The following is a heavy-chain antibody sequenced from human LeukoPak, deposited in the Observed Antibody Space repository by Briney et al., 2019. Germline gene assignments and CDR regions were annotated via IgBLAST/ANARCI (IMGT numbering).Heavy chain of an antibody. D-gene: IGHD5-12*01. V-gene: IGHV3-30*03. Sequence: QPGRSLRLSCAASGFTFSSYGMHWVRQAPGKGLEWVAVISYDGSNKYYADSVKGRFTISRDNSKNTLYLQMNSLRAEDTAVYYCAREVKYSGYLFLDYWGQGTLVTVSS. CDR2: ISYDGSNK. J-gene: IGHJ4*02. CDR3: AREVKYSGYLFLDY. CDR1: GFTFSSYG.